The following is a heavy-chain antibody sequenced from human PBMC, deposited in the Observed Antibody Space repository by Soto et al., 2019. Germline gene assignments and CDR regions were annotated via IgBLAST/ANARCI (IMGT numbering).Heavy chain of an antibody. CDR2: IYYSGRT. J-gene: IGHJ5*02. Sequence: SEALSLTRTDSGGSSGSAITSGTYYWSWLRHHPVQGLEWIGYIYYSGRTYYNPSLKSRVTISLAPSQNQFSLQLRSVTSADTAVYYCARYFSGGSCFDWFDPWGQGTLVTVS. CDR3: ARYFSGGSCFDWFDP. CDR1: GGSSGSAITSGTYY. V-gene: IGHV4-31*03. D-gene: IGHD2-15*01.